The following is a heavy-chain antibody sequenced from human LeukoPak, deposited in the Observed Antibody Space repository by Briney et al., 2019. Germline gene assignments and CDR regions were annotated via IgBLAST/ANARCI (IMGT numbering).Heavy chain of an antibody. J-gene: IGHJ4*02. CDR2: IYYSGST. V-gene: IGHV4-39*01. D-gene: IGHD2-15*01. Sequence: SETLSLTCTVSGGSVSNSNYYCGWVRQPPGKGLEWIGSIYYSGSTYYNPSLKSRVTISVDTSKNQFSLKLSSVTAADTAVYYCARQQGYCSGGSCYGMFDYWGQGTLVTVSS. CDR3: ARQQGYCSGGSCYGMFDY. CDR1: GGSVSNSNYY.